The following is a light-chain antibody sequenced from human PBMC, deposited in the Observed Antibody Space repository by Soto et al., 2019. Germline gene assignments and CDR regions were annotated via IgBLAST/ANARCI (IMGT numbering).Light chain of an antibody. CDR3: TSYTTSSTYV. CDR2: DVA. V-gene: IGLV2-14*01. CDR1: SSDVGGYNY. J-gene: IGLJ1*01. Sequence: QSALTQPASVSGSPGQSIAISCTGTSSDVGGYNYVSWYQQHPGKAPKLMLYDVAIRPSGVSDRFSGSKSGNTASLTISGLQAEDEPDYYCTSYTTSSTYVFGTGTKLTVL.